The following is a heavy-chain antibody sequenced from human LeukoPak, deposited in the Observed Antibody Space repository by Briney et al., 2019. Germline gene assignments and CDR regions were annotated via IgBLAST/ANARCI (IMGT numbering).Heavy chain of an antibody. CDR3: AREERAVAGYNNDYYYYYGMDV. CDR2: INPSGGST. V-gene: IGHV1-46*01. CDR1: GYTFTSYY. D-gene: IGHD6-19*01. J-gene: IGHJ6*02. Sequence: AASVKVSCKASGYTFTSYYMHWVRQAPGQGLEWMGIINPSGGSTSYAQKFQGRVTMTRDTSTSTVYMGLSSLRSEDTAVYYCAREERAVAGYNNDYYYYYGMDVWGQGTTVTVSS.